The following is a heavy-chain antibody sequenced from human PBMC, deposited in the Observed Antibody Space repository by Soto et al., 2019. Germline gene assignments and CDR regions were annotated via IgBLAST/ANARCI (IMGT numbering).Heavy chain of an antibody. J-gene: IGHJ6*02. D-gene: IGHD1-7*01. CDR1: GGSFSNYF. CDR2: ILHSGST. V-gene: IGHV4-59*01. CDR3: ARSGTGTVSLFYYYGLDV. Sequence: QVQLQESGPGLVKPSETLSLTCTVSGGSFSNYFWSWIRQPPGKGLEWIGYILHSGSTIYNPSLKSRVTISVDTSKNQFSLRLRSVTAADTAVYYCARSGTGTVSLFYYYGLDVWVQGTTVPVSS.